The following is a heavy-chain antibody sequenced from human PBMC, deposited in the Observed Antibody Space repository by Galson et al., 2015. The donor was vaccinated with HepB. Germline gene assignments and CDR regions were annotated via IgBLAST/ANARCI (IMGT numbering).Heavy chain of an antibody. J-gene: IGHJ4*02. CDR2: ISDYNGNT. V-gene: IGHV1-18*01. Sequence: SVKVSCKASGYPFTSYGIAWVRQAPGQGLEWMGWISDYNGNTNYAQEIQGRVTMTTDRSTSTAYMELRSLRSDDTAVYYCARVPYGSGSYYKLEPFDYWGQGTLVTVSS. CDR3: ARVPYGSGSYYKLEPFDY. D-gene: IGHD3-10*01. CDR1: GYPFTSYG.